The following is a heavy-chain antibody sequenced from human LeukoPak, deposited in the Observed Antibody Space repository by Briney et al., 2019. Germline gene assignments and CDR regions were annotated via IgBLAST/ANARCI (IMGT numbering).Heavy chain of an antibody. J-gene: IGHJ4*02. Sequence: SETLSLTCTVSGGSISSSSYYWGWIRQPPGEGLEWIGSIYYSGSTYYNPSLKSRVTISVDTSKNQFSLKLSSVTAADTAVYYCARTLGYGDYVYWGQGTLVTVST. D-gene: IGHD4-17*01. CDR3: ARTLGYGDYVY. CDR1: GGSISSSSYY. CDR2: IYYSGST. V-gene: IGHV4-39*07.